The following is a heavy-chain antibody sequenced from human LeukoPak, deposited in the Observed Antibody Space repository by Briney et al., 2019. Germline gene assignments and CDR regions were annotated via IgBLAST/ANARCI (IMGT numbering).Heavy chain of an antibody. D-gene: IGHD1-14*01. CDR1: GFTFSSYA. J-gene: IGHJ4*02. CDR3: AKAIGSRKVYYFDY. V-gene: IGHV3-23*01. Sequence: PGGSLRLSCAASGFTFSSYAMSWVRQAPGKGLEWVSAISGSGGSIYYADSVKGRFTISRDNSKNTLYLQMNSLRAEDTAVYYCAKAIGSRKVYYFDYWGQGTLVTVSS. CDR2: ISGSGGSI.